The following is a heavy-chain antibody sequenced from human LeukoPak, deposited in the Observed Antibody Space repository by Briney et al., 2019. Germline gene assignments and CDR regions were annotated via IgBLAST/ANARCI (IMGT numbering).Heavy chain of an antibody. CDR3: TSPPQPGLPRGYYYYYMDV. Sequence: PGGSLRLSCAASGFTFSGSAMHWVRQASGKGLESVGRIRSKANSYATAYAASVKGRFTISRDDSKNTAYLQMNSLKTEDTAVYYCTSPPQPGLPRGYYYYYMDVWGKGTTVTVSS. D-gene: IGHD4-11*01. CDR2: IRSKANSYAT. CDR1: GFTFSGSA. J-gene: IGHJ6*03. V-gene: IGHV3-73*01.